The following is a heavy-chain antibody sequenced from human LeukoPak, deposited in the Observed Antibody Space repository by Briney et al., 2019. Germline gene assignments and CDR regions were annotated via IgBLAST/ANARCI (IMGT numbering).Heavy chain of an antibody. CDR1: GFTFSDYY. CDR3: ARETLWFGNLYFDC. CDR2: ISSSSSYT. J-gene: IGHJ4*02. D-gene: IGHD3-10*01. V-gene: IGHV3-11*05. Sequence: GGSLRLSCSASGFTFSDYYMSWIRQAPGKGLEWVSDISSSSSYTNYADSVKGRFTISRDSAKNSLYLQMNSLRAEDTAVYYCARETLWFGNLYFDCWGQGTLVTVSS.